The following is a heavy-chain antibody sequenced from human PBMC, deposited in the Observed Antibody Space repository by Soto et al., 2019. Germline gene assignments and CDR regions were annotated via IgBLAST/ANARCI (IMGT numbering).Heavy chain of an antibody. Sequence: SETLSLTCTVSGGSISSYYWSWIRQPPGKGLEWIGYIYYSGSTNYNPSLKSRVTISVDTSKNQFSLKLSSVTAADTAVYYCASSGIYSKTVEFDYWGQGTLVTVSS. CDR3: ASSGIYSKTVEFDY. CDR1: GGSISSYY. CDR2: IYYSGST. D-gene: IGHD4-4*01. J-gene: IGHJ4*02. V-gene: IGHV4-59*08.